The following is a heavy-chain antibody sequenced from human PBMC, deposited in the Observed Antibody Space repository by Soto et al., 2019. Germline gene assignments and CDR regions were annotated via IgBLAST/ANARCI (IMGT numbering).Heavy chain of an antibody. J-gene: IGHJ6*02. CDR2: TYYRSKWYN. CDR1: GDSVSSNSAA. V-gene: IGHV6-1*01. Sequence: QVQLQQSGPGLVKPSQTLSLTCAISGDSVSSNSAAWNWIRKSPSRGLEWLGRTYYRSKWYNDYVVSVKNRVTIKTDTSKDQFSLQLNSVTPEDTAVYFCTRDRWLGNKVPYYYGIDVWGQGTTVTVSS. CDR3: TRDRWLGNKVPYYYGIDV. D-gene: IGHD6-19*01.